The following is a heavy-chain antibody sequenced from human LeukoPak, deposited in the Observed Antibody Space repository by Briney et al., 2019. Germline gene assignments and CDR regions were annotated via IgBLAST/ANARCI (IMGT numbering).Heavy chain of an antibody. V-gene: IGHV4-39*01. CDR2: IYYSGST. Sequence: SETLSLTCTVSGGSISSSSYYWGWIRQPPGKGLEWIGSIYYSGSTYYNPSLKSRVTISVDTSKNQFSLKLSSVTAADTAVYYCARRDRWGGNAFDIWGQGTMVTVSS. CDR1: GGSISSSSYY. D-gene: IGHD3-16*01. J-gene: IGHJ3*02. CDR3: ARRDRWGGNAFDI.